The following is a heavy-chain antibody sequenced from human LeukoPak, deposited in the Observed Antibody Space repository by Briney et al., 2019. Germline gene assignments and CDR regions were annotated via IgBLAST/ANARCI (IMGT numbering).Heavy chain of an antibody. D-gene: IGHD3-22*01. CDR3: ARARNRNYYDSSGYTF. V-gene: IGHV1-69*13. CDR2: IIPIFGTA. J-gene: IGHJ4*02. Sequence: SVKVSCKASGGTFISYAISWVRQAPGQGLEWMGGIIPIFGTANYAQKFQGRVTITADESTSTAYMELSSLRSEDTAVYYCARARNRNYYDSSGYTFWGQGTLVTVSS. CDR1: GGTFISYA.